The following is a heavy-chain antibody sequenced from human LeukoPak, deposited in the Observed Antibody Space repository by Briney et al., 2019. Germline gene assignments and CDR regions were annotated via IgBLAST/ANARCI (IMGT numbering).Heavy chain of an antibody. CDR1: GGTFSSYA. Sequence: SVKLSCKASGGTFSSYAISWVRQAPGQGLEWMGGIIPNCGTANYAHKFQGRVTITADESTSTPYMQLSSLRAGDTAVDYCARGPSERYCSSTSCYAGLDHWGQGTLVTVSS. J-gene: IGHJ4*02. CDR3: ARGPSERYCSSTSCYAGLDH. V-gene: IGHV1-69*13. D-gene: IGHD2-2*01. CDR2: IIPNCGTA.